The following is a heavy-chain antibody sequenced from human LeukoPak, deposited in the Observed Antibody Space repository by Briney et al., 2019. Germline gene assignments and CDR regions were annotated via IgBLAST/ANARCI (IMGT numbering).Heavy chain of an antibody. J-gene: IGHJ3*02. CDR2: ISSSSSYI. CDR1: GFTFGSYS. V-gene: IGHV3-21*01. Sequence: GGSLRLSCAASGFTFGSYSMSWVRQAPGKGLEWVSSISSSSSYIYYADSVKGRFTISRDNAKNSLYLQMNSLRAEDTAVYYCARARAPGAFDIWGQGTMVTVSS. CDR3: ARARAPGAFDI.